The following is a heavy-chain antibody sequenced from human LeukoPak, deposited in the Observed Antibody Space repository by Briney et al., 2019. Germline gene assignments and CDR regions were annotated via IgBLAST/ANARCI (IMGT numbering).Heavy chain of an antibody. J-gene: IGHJ6*02. D-gene: IGHD1-14*01. V-gene: IGHV3-66*02. Sequence: GGSLRLSCAASGFTVSSNYMSWVRQAPGKGLEWVSVIYSGGSTYYADSVKGRFTISRDNSKNTLYLQMNSTRAEDTAVYYCARETTGYYYGKDVWGQGTTVTVSS. CDR1: GFTVSSNY. CDR3: ARETTGYYYGKDV. CDR2: IYSGGST.